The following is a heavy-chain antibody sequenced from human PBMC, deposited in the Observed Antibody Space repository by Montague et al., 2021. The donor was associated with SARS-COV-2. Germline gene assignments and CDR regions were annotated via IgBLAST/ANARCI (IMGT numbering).Heavy chain of an antibody. D-gene: IGHD6-25*01. J-gene: IGHJ4*02. CDR2: IYYSGST. CDR3: ARRVGQRLPRYQYYFDY. CDR1: GGSISSSSYY. Sequence: SETLSLTCTVSGGSISSSSYYWGWIRQPPGKGLEWIGSIYYSGSTYYNPSLKSRVTISVDTSKNQFSLKLSSVTAADTAVYYCARRVGQRLPRYQYYFDYWGQGTLVTVSS. V-gene: IGHV4-39*01.